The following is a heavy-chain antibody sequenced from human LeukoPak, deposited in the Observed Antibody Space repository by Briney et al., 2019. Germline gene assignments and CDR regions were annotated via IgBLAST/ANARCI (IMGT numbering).Heavy chain of an antibody. D-gene: IGHD6-19*01. CDR2: THYSGST. J-gene: IGHJ4*02. Sequence: PSETLSLTCTVSGGSISDYYWSWIRRPPGKGLEWIGYTHYSGSTSYNPSLKSRVTMSLDTSNKEFSLRLSSVTAADTAIYYCASESDALAGIDYWGQGTLVTVSS. CDR1: GGSISDYY. V-gene: IGHV4-59*08. CDR3: ASESDALAGIDY.